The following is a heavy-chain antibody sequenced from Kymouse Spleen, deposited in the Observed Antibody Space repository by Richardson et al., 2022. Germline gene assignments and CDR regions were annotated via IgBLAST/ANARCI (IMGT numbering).Heavy chain of an antibody. D-gene: IGHD2-8*01. Sequence: EVQLVESGGGLVQPGRSLRLSCAASGFTFDDYAMHWVRQAPGKGLEWVSGISWNSGSIGYADSVKGRFTISRDNAKNSLYLQMNSLRAEDTALYYCAKDDCTNGVCYYFDYWGQGTLVTVSS. J-gene: IGHJ4*02. CDR2: ISWNSGSI. CDR3: AKDDCTNGVCYYFDY. CDR1: GFTFDDYA. V-gene: IGHV3-9*01.